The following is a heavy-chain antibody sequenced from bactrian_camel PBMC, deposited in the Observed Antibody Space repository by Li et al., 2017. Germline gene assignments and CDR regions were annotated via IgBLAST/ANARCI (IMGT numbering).Heavy chain of an antibody. CDR1: GSTYCWYE. V-gene: IGHV3S55*01. CDR3: AARIEAGGGYCYTWGGLGEYNY. CDR2: IAMDGTT. J-gene: IGHJ4*01. Sequence: VQLVESGGGSVQAGGSMRLSCAASGSTYCWYEMTWYRQAPGKEREGVASIAMDGTTKYADSVKGRFAISQDSAENTLYLQMNSLNADDSAMYYCAARIEAGGGYCYTWGGLGEYNYWGQGTQVTVS. D-gene: IGHD2*01.